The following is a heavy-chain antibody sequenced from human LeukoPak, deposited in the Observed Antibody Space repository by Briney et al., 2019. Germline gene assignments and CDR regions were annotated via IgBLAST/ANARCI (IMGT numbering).Heavy chain of an antibody. CDR3: ATGGHSSSSGWFDP. CDR2: INHSGST. J-gene: IGHJ5*02. V-gene: IGHV4-38-2*02. CDR1: GYSISSGYY. Sequence: PSETLSLTCTVSGYSISSGYYWGWIRQPPGKGLEWIGEINHSGSTNYNPSLKSRVTISVDTSKNQFSLKLSSVTAADTAVYYCATGGHSSSSGWFDPWGQGTLVTVSS. D-gene: IGHD6-6*01.